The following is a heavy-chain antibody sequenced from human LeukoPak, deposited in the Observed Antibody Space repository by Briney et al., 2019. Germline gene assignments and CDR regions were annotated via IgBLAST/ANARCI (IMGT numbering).Heavy chain of an antibody. Sequence: GGSLRLSCAASGFTVSSNYMSWVRQAPGKGLEWVSVIYSGGSTYYADSVKGRFTISRDNSKNTLYLQMNSLRAGDTAVYYCARVQSYYDSSGYTRTMDVWGRGTTVTVSS. J-gene: IGHJ6*03. CDR3: ARVQSYYDSSGYTRTMDV. D-gene: IGHD3-22*01. V-gene: IGHV3-53*01. CDR1: GFTVSSNY. CDR2: IYSGGST.